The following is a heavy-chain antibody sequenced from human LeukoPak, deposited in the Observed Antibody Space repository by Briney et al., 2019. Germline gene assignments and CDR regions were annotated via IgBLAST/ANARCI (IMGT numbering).Heavy chain of an antibody. Sequence: KPGGSLRLSCAASGFTFSSYAMSWVRQAPGKGLEWVSSISSSATYIDYADSVKGRFTISRDNAKNSLYLQMDSLRAEDTAVYYCARAQVGYNWFDPWGQGTLVTVSS. CDR1: GFTFSSYA. CDR3: ARAQVGYNWFDP. V-gene: IGHV3-21*01. D-gene: IGHD1-26*01. J-gene: IGHJ5*02. CDR2: ISSSATYI.